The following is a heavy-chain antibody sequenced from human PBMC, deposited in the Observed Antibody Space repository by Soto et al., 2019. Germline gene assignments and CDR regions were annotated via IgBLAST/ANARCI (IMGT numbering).Heavy chain of an antibody. D-gene: IGHD6-13*01. CDR2: ISGSGGST. J-gene: IGHJ2*01. V-gene: IGHV3-23*01. CDR3: AKLYSSSWYTRYWYFDL. CDR1: GFTFSSYA. Sequence: PGGSLRLSCAASGFTFSSYAMSWVRQAPGNGLEWVSAISGSGGSTYYADSVKGRFTISRDNSKNTLYLQMNSLRAEDTAVYYCAKLYSSSWYTRYWYFDLWGRGTLVTVSS.